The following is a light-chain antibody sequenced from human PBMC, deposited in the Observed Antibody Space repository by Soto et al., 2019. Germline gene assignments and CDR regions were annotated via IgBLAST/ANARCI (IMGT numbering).Light chain of an antibody. J-gene: IGKJ5*01. CDR3: QQLNSYLFT. CDR1: QGISSY. CDR2: GAS. V-gene: IGKV1-9*01. Sequence: DIQLTQSPSSVSASVGDRVTLTCRASQGISSYLGWYQQKPGKAPKLLIYGASTLQSGVPSRFSGSGSGTEFTLTISSLQPEDFATYYCQQLNSYLFTFGQGTRLEIK.